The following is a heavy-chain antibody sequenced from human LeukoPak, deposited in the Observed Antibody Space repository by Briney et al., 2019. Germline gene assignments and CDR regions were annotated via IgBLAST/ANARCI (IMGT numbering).Heavy chain of an antibody. Sequence: NPGGSLRLSCATSGFIFSSDSMIWVRQAPGKGLEWVSSISSTGAYIYYADSLKGRFTISRDNANNSLYLQMNSLRADDTAVYYCATWAFGSRRNEDYWGQGTLVTVSS. CDR3: ATWAFGSRRNEDY. CDR2: ISSTGAYI. V-gene: IGHV3-21*04. J-gene: IGHJ4*02. CDR1: GFIFSSDS. D-gene: IGHD3-10*01.